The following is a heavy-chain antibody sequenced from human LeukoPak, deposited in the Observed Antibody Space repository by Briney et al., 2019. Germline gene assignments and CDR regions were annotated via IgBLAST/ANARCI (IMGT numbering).Heavy chain of an antibody. CDR3: ARNGHTTCYSRIDY. Sequence: GGSLRLSCAVSGFSFNNFAMTWVRQAPGKGLEWVSTICDTGDSTYYADSVKGRFTISRDRSKNTLYLQMNSLRAEDTALYYCARNGHTTCYSRIDYWGQGALVTVSS. V-gene: IGHV3-23*01. CDR2: ICDTGDST. CDR1: GFSFNNFA. D-gene: IGHD2-15*01. J-gene: IGHJ4*02.